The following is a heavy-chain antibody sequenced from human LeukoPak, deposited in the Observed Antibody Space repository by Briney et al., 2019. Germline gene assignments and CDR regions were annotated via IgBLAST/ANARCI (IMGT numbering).Heavy chain of an antibody. D-gene: IGHD1-26*01. CDR2: IYYSGST. J-gene: IGHJ3*02. V-gene: IGHV4-59*01. CDR1: GGFISSYY. Sequence: SETLSLTCTVSGGFISSYYWSWIRQPPGKGLEWIGYIYYSGSTNYNASPTSRVTISVDTSKNQFSLKLSSVTAADTAVYYCARLRIVGDTYAFDIWGQGTMVTVSS. CDR3: ARLRIVGDTYAFDI.